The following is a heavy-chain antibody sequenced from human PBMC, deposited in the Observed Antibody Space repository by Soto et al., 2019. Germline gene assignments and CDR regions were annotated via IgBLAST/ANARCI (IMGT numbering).Heavy chain of an antibody. Sequence: GGSLRLSCAASGFTFSSYIMNWVRQAPGKGLEWVSSISSSSSYIYYADSVKGRFTISRDNAKNSLYLQMNSLRAEDTAVYYCARGVRAPGIAAAGTVGFLYGMDVWGQGTTVTVSS. CDR2: ISSSSSYI. CDR1: GFTFSSYI. CDR3: ARGVRAPGIAAAGTVGFLYGMDV. J-gene: IGHJ6*02. V-gene: IGHV3-21*01. D-gene: IGHD6-13*01.